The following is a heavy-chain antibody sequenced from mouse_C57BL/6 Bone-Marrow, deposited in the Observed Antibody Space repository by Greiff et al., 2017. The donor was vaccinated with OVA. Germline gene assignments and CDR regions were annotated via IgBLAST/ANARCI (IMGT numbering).Heavy chain of an antibody. J-gene: IGHJ1*03. Sequence: VQLQQSGAELARPGASVKLSCKASGYTFTSYGISWVKQRTGQGLEWIGEIYPRSGNTYYNEKLKGQATLTADKSYNTAYMELRSLTSEDSAIYFCARSPGSRDCEGWGTGTTVTVSS. CDR1: GYTFTSYG. V-gene: IGHV1-81*01. D-gene: IGHD1-1*01. CDR2: IYPRSGNT. CDR3: ARSPGSRDCEG.